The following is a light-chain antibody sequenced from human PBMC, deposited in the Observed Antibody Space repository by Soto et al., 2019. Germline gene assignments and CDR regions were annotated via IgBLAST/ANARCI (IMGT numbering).Light chain of an antibody. CDR2: GNP. V-gene: IGLV1-40*01. Sequence: QSVLTQPPSVSGAPGQRVTISCTGSSSNIGAGYDVHWYQQLPGRAPKLLIYGNPNRPSGVPDRFSGSKSGTSASLAITGLQAEDEADYCCLSFDSSLSVVFGGGTQLTGL. CDR1: SSNIGAGYD. J-gene: IGLJ2*01. CDR3: LSFDSSLSVV.